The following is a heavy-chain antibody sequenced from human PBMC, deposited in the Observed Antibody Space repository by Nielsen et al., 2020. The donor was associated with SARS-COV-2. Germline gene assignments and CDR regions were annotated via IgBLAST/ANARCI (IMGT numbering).Heavy chain of an antibody. J-gene: IGHJ3*02. CDR1: GGSISSYY. V-gene: IGHV4-59*13. CDR2: IYYSGST. Sequence: SETLSLTCTVSGGSISSYYWSWIRQPPGKGLEWIGYIYYSGSTNYNPSLKSRVTISVDTSKSQFPLKLSSVTAADTAVYYCAGPQQWGGAFDIWGQGTMVTVSS. CDR3: AGPQQWGGAFDI. D-gene: IGHD6-19*01.